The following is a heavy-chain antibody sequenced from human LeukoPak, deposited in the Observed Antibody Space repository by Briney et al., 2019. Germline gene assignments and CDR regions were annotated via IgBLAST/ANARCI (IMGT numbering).Heavy chain of an antibody. D-gene: IGHD2-15*01. V-gene: IGHV3-48*03. CDR1: GFSFSSYE. CDR3: AKVGGGSFYDAFDI. CDR2: ISSSASTM. Sequence: GGSLRLSCAASGFSFSSYEMNWVRQAPGKGLEWVSYISSSASTMYYADSVKGRFTISRDNSKNTLYLQMNSLRAEDTAVYYCAKVGGGSFYDAFDIWGQGTMVTVSS. J-gene: IGHJ3*02.